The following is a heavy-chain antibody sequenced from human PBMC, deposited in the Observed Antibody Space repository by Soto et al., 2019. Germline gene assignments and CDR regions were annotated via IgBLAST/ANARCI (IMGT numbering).Heavy chain of an antibody. D-gene: IGHD5-12*01. V-gene: IGHV3-30-3*01. Sequence: QVQLVESGGGVVQPGRSLRLSCAASGFTFSSYAMHWVRQAPGKGLEWVAVISYDGSNKYYADSVKGRFTISRDNSKNTLYLQMNSRRAEDTAVYYCASDTVGGVATMIGDYWGQGTLVTVSS. CDR1: GFTFSSYA. J-gene: IGHJ4*02. CDR3: ASDTVGGVATMIGDY. CDR2: ISYDGSNK.